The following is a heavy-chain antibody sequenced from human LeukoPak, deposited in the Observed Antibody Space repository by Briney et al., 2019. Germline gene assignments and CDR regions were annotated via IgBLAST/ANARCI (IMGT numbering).Heavy chain of an antibody. CDR2: IDTTSTTM. D-gene: IGHD2-15*01. CDR1: GFTFDTYT. J-gene: IGHJ1*01. CDR3: TRGLVVVAQYFQH. V-gene: IGHV3-48*01. Sequence: GGSLRLSCAASGFTFDTYTMTWVRQAPGTGLEWVSYIDTTSTTMYYADSVKGRFTISRDNAKNSLYLQMNSLRVEDTAVHYCTRGLVVVAQYFQHWGQGTLVTVSS.